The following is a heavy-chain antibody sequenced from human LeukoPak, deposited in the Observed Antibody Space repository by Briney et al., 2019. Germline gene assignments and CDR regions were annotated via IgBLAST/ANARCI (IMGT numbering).Heavy chain of an antibody. D-gene: IGHD7-27*01. J-gene: IGHJ4*02. Sequence: GGSLRLSCAASGFTFSSYGMHWVRQAPGKGLEWVAFIRYDGSNKYYADSVKGRFTISRDNAKNSLYLQMNSLRTEDTAVYYCVRDGSSWGNFDYWGQGTLVSVSS. V-gene: IGHV3-30*02. CDR3: VRDGSSWGNFDY. CDR1: GFTFSSYG. CDR2: IRYDGSNK.